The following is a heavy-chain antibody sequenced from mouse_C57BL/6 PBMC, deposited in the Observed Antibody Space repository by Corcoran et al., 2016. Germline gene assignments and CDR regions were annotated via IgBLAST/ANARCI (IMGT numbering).Heavy chain of an antibody. Sequence: EVQLQQSGPELVKPGASVKISCKASGYTFTDYYMNWVKQSHGKSLEWIGDINPNNGGTSYNQKFKGKATLTVDKSSSTAYMELRSLTSEDSAVYYCARRGSSALYYFDYWGQGTTLTVSS. J-gene: IGHJ2*01. D-gene: IGHD3-2*02. CDR3: ARRGSSALYYFDY. CDR1: GYTFTDYY. CDR2: INPNNGGT. V-gene: IGHV1-26*01.